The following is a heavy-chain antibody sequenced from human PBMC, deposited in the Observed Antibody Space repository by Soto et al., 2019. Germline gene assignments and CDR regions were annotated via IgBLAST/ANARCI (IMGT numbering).Heavy chain of an antibody. CDR3: ARDPIRYFYWLWGSYYYYGMDV. Sequence: QVQLVESGGGVVQPGRSLRLSCAASGFTFSSYAMHWVRQAPGKGLEWVAVISYDGSNKYYADSVKGRFTISRDNSKNTLYLQMNSLRAEDTAVYYCARDPIRYFYWLWGSYYYYGMDVWGQGTTVTVSS. D-gene: IGHD3-9*01. J-gene: IGHJ6*02. CDR2: ISYDGSNK. CDR1: GFTFSSYA. V-gene: IGHV3-30-3*01.